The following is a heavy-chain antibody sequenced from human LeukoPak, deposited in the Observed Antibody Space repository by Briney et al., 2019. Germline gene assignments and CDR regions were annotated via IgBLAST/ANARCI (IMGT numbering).Heavy chain of an antibody. V-gene: IGHV3-7*01. CDR3: AREGGSGWYSGWFDP. J-gene: IGHJ5*02. CDR1: GFTFSSYW. D-gene: IGHD6-19*01. CDR2: IKQDGSEK. Sequence: GGSLRLSCAASGFTFSSYWMSWVRQAPGKGLEWVANIKQDGSEKYYVDSVKGRFTISRDNAKNSLYLQTNSLRAEDTALYYCAREGGSGWYSGWFDPWGQGTLVTVSS.